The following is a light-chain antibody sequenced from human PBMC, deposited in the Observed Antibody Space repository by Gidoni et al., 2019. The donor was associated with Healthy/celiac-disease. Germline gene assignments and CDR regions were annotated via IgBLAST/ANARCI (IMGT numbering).Light chain of an antibody. CDR3: MQALQTPWT. V-gene: IGKV2-28*01. CDR1: QSLLHSNGYNY. Sequence: DLVLTPSPLSLPVTPGEPASSACRSSQSLLHSNGYNYLDWYLQKPGQSPQLLIYLGSNRASGVPDRFSGSGSGTDFTLKISRVEAEDVGVYYCMQALQTPWTFGQGTKVEIK. J-gene: IGKJ1*01. CDR2: LGS.